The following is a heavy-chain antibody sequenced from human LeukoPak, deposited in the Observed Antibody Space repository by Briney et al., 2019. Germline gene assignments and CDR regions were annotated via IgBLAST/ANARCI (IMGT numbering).Heavy chain of an antibody. CDR2: IYPGDSDT. J-gene: IGHJ3*02. CDR3: ARQRALDFWSGFFGNAFDI. V-gene: IGHV5-51*01. Sequence: GESLKISCKGSGYSFTSYWIGWVRQMPGKGLEWMGIIYPGDSDTRYSPSFQGQVPIAADNSISTAYLQWSSLKASDTAMYYCARQRALDFWSGFFGNAFDIWGQGTMVTVSS. CDR1: GYSFTSYW. D-gene: IGHD3-3*01.